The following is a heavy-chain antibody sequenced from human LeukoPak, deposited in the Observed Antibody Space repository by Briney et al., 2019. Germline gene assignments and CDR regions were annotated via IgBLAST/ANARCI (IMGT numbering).Heavy chain of an antibody. CDR3: ARAREYSSRWFTPPLAP. D-gene: IGHD6-13*01. Sequence: ASVKVSCRASGYTFSGFYMNWVRQAPGQGLGWMGWINPNSGATKYAQKFQGRVSMTRNTSISTAYMELSSLRSDDTAVYYCARAREYSSRWFTPPLAPWGQGTLVTVSS. CDR1: GYTFSGFY. J-gene: IGHJ5*02. CDR2: INPNSGAT. V-gene: IGHV1-2*02.